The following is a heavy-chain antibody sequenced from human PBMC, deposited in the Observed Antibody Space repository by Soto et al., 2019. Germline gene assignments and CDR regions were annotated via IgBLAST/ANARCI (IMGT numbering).Heavy chain of an antibody. D-gene: IGHD6-19*01. CDR2: ISYSGVNT. V-gene: IGHV3-23*01. Sequence: EVQLLESGGGLVQPGGSLRLSCAASGFTFSNYAMSWVRQAPGKGLEWVSGISYSGVNTYYADSVKGRFTISRANYKNTLYLHLDSLRAEDTAVSSFAKDRTRGWYRAFDIWGQGTMVNVHS. CDR1: GFTFSNYA. J-gene: IGHJ3*02. CDR3: AKDRTRGWYRAFDI.